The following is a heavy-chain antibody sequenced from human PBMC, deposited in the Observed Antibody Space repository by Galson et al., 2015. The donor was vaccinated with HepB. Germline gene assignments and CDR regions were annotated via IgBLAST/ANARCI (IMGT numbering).Heavy chain of an antibody. Sequence: SLRLSCAASGFTFSSYAMSWVRQAPGKGLEWVSTISFSGGTTYYADSVRGRFTISRDNSKNTLYLQMNSLRAEDTAVYYCAKGGARLPHYFYHMDVWGQGTTVTVSS. D-gene: IGHD3-16*01. CDR1: GFTFSSYA. V-gene: IGHV3-23*01. J-gene: IGHJ6*02. CDR3: AKGGARLPHYFYHMDV. CDR2: ISFSGGTT.